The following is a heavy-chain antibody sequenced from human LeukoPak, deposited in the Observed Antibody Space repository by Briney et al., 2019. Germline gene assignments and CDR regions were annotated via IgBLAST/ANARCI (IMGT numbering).Heavy chain of an antibody. D-gene: IGHD6-19*01. CDR3: AREQSSGWYYFDY. CDR2: IYYSGST. CDR1: GGSISSYY. J-gene: IGHJ4*02. V-gene: IGHV4-59*01. Sequence: SETLSLTCTVSGGSISSYYWSWIRQPPGKGLEWIGYIYYSGSTNYNPSLKSRVTIPVDTSKNQFSLKLSSVTAADTAVYYCAREQSSGWYYFDYWGQGTLVTVSS.